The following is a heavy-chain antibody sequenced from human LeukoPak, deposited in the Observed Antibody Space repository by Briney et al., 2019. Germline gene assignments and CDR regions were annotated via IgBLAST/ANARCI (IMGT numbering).Heavy chain of an antibody. CDR1: GGSISSYY. CDR2: IYTSGST. D-gene: IGHD3-3*01. J-gene: IGHJ6*02. V-gene: IGHV4-4*07. CDR3: ARGGGDYDFWSGSKNYGMDV. Sequence: PSETLSLTCTVSGGSISSYYWSWIRQPAGKGLEWIGRIYTSGSTNYNPSLKSRVTMSVDTSKNQFSLKLSSVTAADTAVYYCARGGGDYDFWSGSKNYGMDVWGQGTTVTVSS.